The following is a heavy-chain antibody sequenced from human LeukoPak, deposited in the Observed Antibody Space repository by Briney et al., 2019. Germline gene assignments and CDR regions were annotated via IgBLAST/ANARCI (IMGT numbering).Heavy chain of an antibody. CDR3: ASLPVDTSMVSDY. J-gene: IGHJ4*02. CDR1: GGTFSDYT. D-gene: IGHD5-18*01. CDR2: IIPIVDIP. V-gene: IGHV1-69*02. Sequence: SVKVSCKASGGTFSDYTINWVRQAPGQGLEWTGRIIPIVDIPNYAQKFQGRVTITADKSTSTAYMELSSLRSEDTAVYYCASLPVDTSMVSDYWGQGTLVTVSS.